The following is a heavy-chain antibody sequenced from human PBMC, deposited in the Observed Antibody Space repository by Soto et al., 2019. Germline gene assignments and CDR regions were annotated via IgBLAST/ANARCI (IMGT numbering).Heavy chain of an antibody. CDR3: ASRPYHIIYYAVFDY. Sequence: AGSLTLACTASGFTFSGHWMRGVRQAPGKGLEWVANIKQDGSEKVYVDSVRGRFTISRDNAKNSLFLQMDSLRAEDTAVYYCASRPYHIIYYAVFDYWGPGTLVTVSS. CDR2: IKQDGSEK. V-gene: IGHV3-7*03. J-gene: IGHJ4*02. CDR1: GFTFSGHW. D-gene: IGHD3-3*01.